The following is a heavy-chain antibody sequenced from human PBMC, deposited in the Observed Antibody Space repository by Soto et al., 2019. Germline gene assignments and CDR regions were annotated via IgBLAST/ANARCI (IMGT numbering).Heavy chain of an antibody. J-gene: IGHJ5*02. V-gene: IGHV4-61*01. CDR2: IYYSGST. Sequence: SETLSLTCTVSGGSVSSGSYYWSWIRQPPGKGPEWIGYIYYSGSTNYNPSLKSRVTISVDTSKNQFSLKLSSVTAADTAVYYCARKGGYGSGSYPNWFDPWGQGTLVTVSS. CDR1: GGSVSSGSYY. D-gene: IGHD3-10*01. CDR3: ARKGGYGSGSYPNWFDP.